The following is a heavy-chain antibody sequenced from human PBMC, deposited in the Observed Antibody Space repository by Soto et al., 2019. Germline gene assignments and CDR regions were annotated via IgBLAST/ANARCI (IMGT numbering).Heavy chain of an antibody. Sequence: ASVKVSCKASGYTFTSYGISWVRQAPGQGLEWMGWISAYNGNTNYAQKLQGRVTMTTDTSTSTAYMELRSLRSDDTAVYYCARDGVSRGSYGSKTDYWGQGTLVTVSS. CDR2: ISAYNGNT. D-gene: IGHD5-18*01. CDR3: ARDGVSRGSYGSKTDY. CDR1: GYTFTSYG. J-gene: IGHJ4*02. V-gene: IGHV1-18*01.